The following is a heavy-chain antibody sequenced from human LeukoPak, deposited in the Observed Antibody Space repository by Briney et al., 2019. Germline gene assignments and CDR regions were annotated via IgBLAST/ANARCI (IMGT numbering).Heavy chain of an antibody. V-gene: IGHV3-30*18. CDR1: GFTFSSYG. CDR3: AKDRYYYSSGSAGSYTIEY. CDR2: ISYDGSNK. J-gene: IGHJ4*02. Sequence: PGGSLRLSCAASGFTFSSYGMHWVRQAPGKGLEWVAVISYDGSNKYYADSVKGRFTISRDNSKNTVYLQMNSLRAEDAALYYCAKDRYYYSSGSAGSYTIEYWGRGTLVTVSS. D-gene: IGHD3-22*01.